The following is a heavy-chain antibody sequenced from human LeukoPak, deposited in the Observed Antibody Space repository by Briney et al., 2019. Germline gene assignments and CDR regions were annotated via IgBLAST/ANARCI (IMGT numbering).Heavy chain of an antibody. CDR3: ASRHIGVTGTDY. J-gene: IGHJ4*02. CDR2: INPKSGGT. V-gene: IGHV1-2*02. Sequence: GASVKVSCKASGYTFTGYYMHWVRQAPGQGLEWMGWINPKSGGTNYAQKFQGRVAMTRDTSISTAYMELSRLRSDDTAVYYCASRHIGVTGTDYWGQGTLVTVSS. D-gene: IGHD6-19*01. CDR1: GYTFTGYY.